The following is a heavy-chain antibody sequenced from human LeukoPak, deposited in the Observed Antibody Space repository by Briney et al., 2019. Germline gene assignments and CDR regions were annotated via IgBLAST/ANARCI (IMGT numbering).Heavy chain of an antibody. CDR1: GYTFTSYA. V-gene: IGHV1-3*01. CDR3: ARVLLRYFDWLSGDLFDY. D-gene: IGHD3-9*01. Sequence: ASVKFSCKASGYTFTSYAMHWVRQAPGQRLEWMGWINAGNGNTKYSQKFQGRVTITRDTSASTAYMELSSLRSEDTAVYYCARVLLRYFDWLSGDLFDYWGQGTLVTVSS. J-gene: IGHJ4*02. CDR2: INAGNGNT.